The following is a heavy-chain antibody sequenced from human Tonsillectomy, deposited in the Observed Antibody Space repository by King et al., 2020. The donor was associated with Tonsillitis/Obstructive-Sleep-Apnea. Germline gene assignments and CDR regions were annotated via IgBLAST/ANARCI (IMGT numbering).Heavy chain of an antibody. D-gene: IGHD1-26*01. J-gene: IGHJ5*02. CDR1: GFTFSDAW. V-gene: IGHV3-15*01. Sequence: QLVQSGGGLVKPGGSLRLSCATSGFTFSDAWMSWVRQAPGKGLEWVGRIKNRADGGTTDYAAPVKGRFTMSRDDSKNMLYLQMSSLKMEDTAVYFCTTGGTYLSGWFDPWGQGTLVTVSS. CDR3: TTGGTYLSGWFDP. CDR2: IKNRADGGTT.